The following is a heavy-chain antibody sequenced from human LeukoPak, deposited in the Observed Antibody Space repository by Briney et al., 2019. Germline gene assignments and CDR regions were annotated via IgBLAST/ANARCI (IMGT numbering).Heavy chain of an antibody. CDR2: INSDGRIT. V-gene: IGHV3-74*01. J-gene: IGHJ3*02. Sequence: GGSLRLSCVASGFTFSSYWMHWVRQVPGKGPVWVSRINSDGRITSYADSVKSRFTIPRDNAKNTLYLQMNSLRAEDTAVYSCARVGVPQYAFDIWGQGTWVTVSS. D-gene: IGHD2-2*01. CDR3: ARVGVPQYAFDI. CDR1: GFTFSSYW.